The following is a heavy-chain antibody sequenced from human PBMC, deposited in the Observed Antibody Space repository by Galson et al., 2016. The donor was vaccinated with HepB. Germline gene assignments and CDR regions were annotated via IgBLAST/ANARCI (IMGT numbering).Heavy chain of an antibody. CDR3: ARDMGGLIAAAGTLDY. J-gene: IGHJ4*02. Sequence: SCKASGYTFTAYYMHWVRQAPGQDLEWMGWINPNSGGTHFAQKFQGRVTMTRDTSITTAYMELSRLRADDTAIYYCARDMGGLIAAAGTLDYWGQGTLVTVSS. CDR2: INPNSGGT. V-gene: IGHV1-2*02. CDR1: GYTFTAYY. D-gene: IGHD6-13*01.